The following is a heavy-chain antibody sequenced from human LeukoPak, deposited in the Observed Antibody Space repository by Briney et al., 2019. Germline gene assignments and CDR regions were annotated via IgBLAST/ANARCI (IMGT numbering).Heavy chain of an antibody. D-gene: IGHD4-17*01. V-gene: IGHV4-34*01. Sequence: PSETLSLTCAVYGGSFSGYYWSWIRQPPGKGLDWVGEINHSGSTNYNPSLKNRVTISVDTSKNQFSLKLSSVTAADTAVYYCARGPDMTTVTPTNYYYYAMDVWGQGTTVTVSS. CDR3: ARGPDMTTVTPTNYYYYAMDV. CDR2: INHSGST. CDR1: GGSFSGYY. J-gene: IGHJ6*02.